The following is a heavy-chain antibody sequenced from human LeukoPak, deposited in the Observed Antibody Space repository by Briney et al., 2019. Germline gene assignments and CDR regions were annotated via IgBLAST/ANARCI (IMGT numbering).Heavy chain of an antibody. CDR1: GGSISSYY. D-gene: IGHD6-19*01. CDR3: ARESSGWSIDY. CDR2: IYYSGST. Sequence: PSETLSLTCTVPGGSISSYYWSWIRQPPGKGLEWIGYIYYSGSTNYNPSLKSRVTISVDTSKNQFSLKLSSVTAADTAVYYCARESSGWSIDYWGQGTLVTVSS. V-gene: IGHV4-59*01. J-gene: IGHJ4*02.